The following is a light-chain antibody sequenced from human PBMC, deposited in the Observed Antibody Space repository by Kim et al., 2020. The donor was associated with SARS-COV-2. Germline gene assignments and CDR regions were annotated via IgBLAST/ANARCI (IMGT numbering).Light chain of an antibody. Sequence: DIQMTQSPSSLSASVGDRVTITCRASQSISSWLAWYQQKPEKAPKCLIYAASSLQSGVPSRFSGSGSGTDFTLTISSLQPEEFATYYCQQYDSYPRTFGQGTRVEIK. V-gene: IGKV1D-16*01. CDR1: QSISSW. J-gene: IGKJ1*01. CDR3: QQYDSYPRT. CDR2: AAS.